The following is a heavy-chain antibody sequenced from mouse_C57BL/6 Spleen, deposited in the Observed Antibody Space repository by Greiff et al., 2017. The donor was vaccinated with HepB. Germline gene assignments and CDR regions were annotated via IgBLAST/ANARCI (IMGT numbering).Heavy chain of an antibody. J-gene: IGHJ1*03. D-gene: IGHD2-2*01. CDR1: GFTFSDYG. CDR2: ISSGSSTI. Sequence: EVMLVESGGGLVKPGGSLKLSCAASGFTFSDYGMHWVRQAPEKGLEWVAYISSGSSTIYYADTVKGRFTISRDNAKNTLFLQMTSLRSEDTAMYYCARGGYVGYFDVWGTGTTVTVSS. V-gene: IGHV5-17*01. CDR3: ARGGYVGYFDV.